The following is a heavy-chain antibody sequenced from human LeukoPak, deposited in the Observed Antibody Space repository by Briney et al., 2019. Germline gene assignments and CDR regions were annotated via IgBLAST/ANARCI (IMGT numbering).Heavy chain of an antibody. CDR3: ARALKWRIPALTIVVVPAARSRGGYYYMDV. D-gene: IGHD2-2*01. V-gene: IGHV1-8*03. J-gene: IGHJ6*03. CDR2: MNPNSGNT. CDR1: GYTFTSYD. Sequence: ASVKVSCKASGYTFTSYDINWVRQATGQGLEWMGWMNPNSGNTGYAQKFQGRVTITRNTSISTAYMELSSLRSEDTAVYYCARALKWRIPALTIVVVPAARSRGGYYYMDVWGKGITVTVSS.